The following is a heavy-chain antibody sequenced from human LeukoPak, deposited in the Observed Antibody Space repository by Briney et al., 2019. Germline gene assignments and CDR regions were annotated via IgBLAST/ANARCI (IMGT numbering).Heavy chain of an antibody. CDR2: ISGSGGST. CDR3: AKDGYDSSGYYTTPFDY. CDR1: GFTFSSYA. D-gene: IGHD3-22*01. Sequence: TGGSLRLSCAASGFTFSSYAMSWVRQAPGKGLEWVSAISGSGGSTYYAGSVKGRFTISRDNSKNTLYLQMNSLRAEDTAVYYCAKDGYDSSGYYTTPFDYWGQGTLVTVSS. J-gene: IGHJ4*02. V-gene: IGHV3-23*01.